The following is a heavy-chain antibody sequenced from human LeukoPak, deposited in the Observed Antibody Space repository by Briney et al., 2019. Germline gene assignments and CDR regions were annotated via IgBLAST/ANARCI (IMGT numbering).Heavy chain of an antibody. CDR3: ARVANYYGSGKYVDY. CDR1: GGSFSGYY. J-gene: IGHJ4*02. CDR2: INHSGST. V-gene: IGHV4-34*01. D-gene: IGHD3-10*01. Sequence: SETLSLTCAVYGGSFSGYYWSWIRQPPGKGLEWIGEINHSGSTNYNPSLTSRVTISVDTSKNQFSLKLSSVTAADTAVYYCARVANYYGSGKYVDYWGQGTLVTVSS.